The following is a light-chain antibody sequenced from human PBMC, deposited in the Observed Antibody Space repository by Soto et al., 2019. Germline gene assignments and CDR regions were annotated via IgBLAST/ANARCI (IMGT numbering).Light chain of an antibody. CDR2: GAS. CDR3: QQYSSPLRT. V-gene: IGKV3-15*01. CDR1: QSVSSN. J-gene: IGKJ1*01. Sequence: EIVIAQAPATPSVSPRERATPSCRASQSVSSNLAWYQQKPGQAPRLLIYGASTRATGIPARFSGSGSGTDFTLTVSRLEPEDFAVYYCQQYSSPLRTFGQGTKVDI.